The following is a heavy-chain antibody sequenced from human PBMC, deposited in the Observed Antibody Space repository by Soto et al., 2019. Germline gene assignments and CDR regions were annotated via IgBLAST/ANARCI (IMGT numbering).Heavy chain of an antibody. Sequence: QLQLQESGPGLVKPSETLSLTCTVSGGSISSSSYYWGWIRQPPGKGLEWIGSIYYSGSTYYNPSLKSRVTMPVNTPKHQSSLKLSSVTAADTAVYSCARHALSKYRYSKSLGHDAFDIWGQGTMVTVSS. V-gene: IGHV4-39*01. D-gene: IGHD4-4*01. CDR3: ARHALSKYRYSKSLGHDAFDI. J-gene: IGHJ3*02. CDR1: GGSISSSSYY. CDR2: IYYSGST.